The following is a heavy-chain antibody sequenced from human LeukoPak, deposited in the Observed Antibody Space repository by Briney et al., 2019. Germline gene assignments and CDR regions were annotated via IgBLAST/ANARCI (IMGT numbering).Heavy chain of an antibody. V-gene: IGHV3-48*04. Sequence: GGSLRLSCAASGFTFSSHTMNWVRQAPGKGLEWVSYISSTGSIIYYADSVKGRFTISRDNAKNSLYLQMNSLGAEDTAVYYCARVPAAITNLGQYYFDSWGQGTLVTVSS. CDR2: ISSTGSII. J-gene: IGHJ4*02. D-gene: IGHD2-2*02. CDR3: ARVPAAITNLGQYYFDS. CDR1: GFTFSSHT.